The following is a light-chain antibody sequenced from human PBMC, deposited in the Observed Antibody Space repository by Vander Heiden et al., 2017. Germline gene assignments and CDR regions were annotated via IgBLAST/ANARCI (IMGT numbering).Light chain of an antibody. CDR3: QGYDISLSAWV. CDR1: SSNIGAGYD. Sequence: HSVLTQPPSVSGAPGHRVTISCTGGSSNIGAGYDVHWYQQLPGTAPKLLIYGNSDRPSGVPDRFSVSKSDTSASLAITGLQAEDEADYYCQGYDISLSAWVFGGGTGLTVL. J-gene: IGLJ3*02. CDR2: GNS. V-gene: IGLV1-40*01.